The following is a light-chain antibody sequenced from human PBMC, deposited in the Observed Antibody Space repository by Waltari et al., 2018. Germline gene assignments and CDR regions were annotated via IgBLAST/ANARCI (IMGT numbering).Light chain of an antibody. Sequence: AIHLTQSPSSLSASVGDRITITCRASQGISSALAWYQQKPGESPKFLIYDASSLQSGVPSRLRGSASGTDFTLTITSLQPEDFATYYCQQLHSYPITFGQGTRLEIK. CDR3: QQLHSYPIT. V-gene: IGKV1-13*02. J-gene: IGKJ5*01. CDR2: DAS. CDR1: QGISSA.